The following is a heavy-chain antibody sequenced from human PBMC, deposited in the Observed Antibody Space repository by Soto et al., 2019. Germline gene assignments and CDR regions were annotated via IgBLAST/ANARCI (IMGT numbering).Heavy chain of an antibody. J-gene: IGHJ6*02. V-gene: IGHV3-15*07. CDR3: TTLCSHYYYYGMDV. CDR2: IKSKTDGGTT. CDR1: GFTFSNAW. Sequence: GGSLRLSCAASGFTFSNAWMNWVRQAPGKGLEWVGRIKSKTDGGTTDYAAPVKSRFTISRDDSKNTLYLQMNSLKTEDTAVYYCTTLCSHYYYYGMDVWGQGTTVTVSS. D-gene: IGHD2-15*01.